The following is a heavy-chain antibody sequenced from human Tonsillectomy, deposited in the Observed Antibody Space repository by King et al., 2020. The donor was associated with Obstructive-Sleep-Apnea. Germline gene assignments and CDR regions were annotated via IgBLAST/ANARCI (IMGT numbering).Heavy chain of an antibody. J-gene: IGHJ4*02. CDR3: ARMPMDRGVMTYFDX. CDR2: MNPNTGDT. Sequence: VQLVESGAEVKKPGASVKVSCQASGYTFTTYDVHWVRQAPGRGLEWMGWMNPNTGDTGTAQKFQGRVTLTRDTSITTAYMDLTSLRSEDTAIYYCARMPMDRGVMTYFDXWGQGSLVTVSS. D-gene: IGHD3-10*01. CDR1: GYTFTTYD. V-gene: IGHV1-8*01.